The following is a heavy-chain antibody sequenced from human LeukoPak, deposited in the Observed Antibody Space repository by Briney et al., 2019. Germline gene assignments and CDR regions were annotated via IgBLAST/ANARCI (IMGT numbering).Heavy chain of an antibody. Sequence: PGRSLRLSCAASGFTFSSYAMHWVRQAPGKGLEWVAVISYDGSNKYYADSVKGRFTISRDNSKNTLYLQMNSLRAEDTAVYYCARDNRGYSYGLDYWGQGTLVTVSS. CDR1: GFTFSSYA. D-gene: IGHD5-18*01. J-gene: IGHJ4*02. V-gene: IGHV3-30-3*01. CDR3: ARDNRGYSYGLDY. CDR2: ISYDGSNK.